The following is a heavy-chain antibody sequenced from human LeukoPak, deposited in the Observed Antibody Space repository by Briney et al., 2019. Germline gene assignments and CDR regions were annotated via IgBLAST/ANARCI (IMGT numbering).Heavy chain of an antibody. CDR1: GFTFSSYG. V-gene: IGHV3-30*18. CDR3: AKDRGSGSGSYYGMDV. D-gene: IGHD3-10*01. CDR2: ISYDGSNK. Sequence: GGSLRLSCAASGFTFSSYGMHWVRQAPGKGLEWVAVISYDGSNKYYADSVKGQFTISRDNSKNTLYLQMNSLRAEDTAVYYCAKDRGSGSGSYYGMDVWGQGTTVTVS. J-gene: IGHJ6*02.